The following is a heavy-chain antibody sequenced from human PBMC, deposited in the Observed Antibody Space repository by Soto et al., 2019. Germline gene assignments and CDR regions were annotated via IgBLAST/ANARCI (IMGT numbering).Heavy chain of an antibody. CDR2: IRRKTLGGTT. CDR3: TRLKSVSGRFDT. J-gene: IGHJ5*02. Sequence: GGSLRLSCTASGFTFDDFAMSWFRQAPGKGLEWVGFIRRKTLGGTTTYAASVKGRFSISRDDSKSIAYLQMNSLKTEDTGVYYCTRLKSVSGRFDTWGQGTLVTVSS. V-gene: IGHV3-49*03. D-gene: IGHD1-26*01. CDR1: GFTFDDFA.